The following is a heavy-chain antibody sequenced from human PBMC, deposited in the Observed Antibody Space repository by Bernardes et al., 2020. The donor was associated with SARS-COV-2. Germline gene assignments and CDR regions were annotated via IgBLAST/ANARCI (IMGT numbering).Heavy chain of an antibody. CDR2: ISTSSSYI. J-gene: IGHJ4*02. Sequence: GGSLRLSCAASGFTFSRYWMSWVRQAPGKGLEWISSISTSSSYISYSDSVRGRFTISRDNAKNSVSLQMNSLRAEDTAVYYCARVDFSNLYYFDYWGQGTPVTVSS. V-gene: IGHV3-21*06. CDR3: ARVDFSNLYYFDY. CDR1: GFTFSRYW. D-gene: IGHD4-4*01.